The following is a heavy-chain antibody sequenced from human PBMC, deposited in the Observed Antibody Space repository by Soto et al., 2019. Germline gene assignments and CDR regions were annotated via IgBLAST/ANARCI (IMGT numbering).Heavy chain of an antibody. CDR1: GGSISSYY. CDR2: INYSGST. D-gene: IGHD3-10*01. CDR3: ARRDGSGLYYYYMDV. J-gene: IGHJ6*03. Sequence: SETLSLTCTVSGGSISSYYWSWIRQPPGKGLEWIGYINYSGSTNYNPSLKSRVTISVDTSKNQFSLKLSSVTAADTAVYYCARRDGSGLYYYYMDVWGKGTTVTVSS. V-gene: IGHV4-59*08.